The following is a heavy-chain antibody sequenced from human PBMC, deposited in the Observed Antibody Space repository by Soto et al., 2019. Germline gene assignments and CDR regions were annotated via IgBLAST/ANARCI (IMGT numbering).Heavy chain of an antibody. Sequence: SGGSLRLSCAASGCTFSSYSMNWVRQAPGKGLEWVSSISSSSSYIYYADSVKGRFTISRDNAKNSLYLQMNSLRAEDTAVYYCARDHLSDILTGYYPPIPPDYWGQGTLVTVSS. CDR3: ARDHLSDILTGYYPPIPPDY. CDR2: ISSSSSYI. J-gene: IGHJ4*02. D-gene: IGHD3-9*01. V-gene: IGHV3-21*01. CDR1: GCTFSSYS.